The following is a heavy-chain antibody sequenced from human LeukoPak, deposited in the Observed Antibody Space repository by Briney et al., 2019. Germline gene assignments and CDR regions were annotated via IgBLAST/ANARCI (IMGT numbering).Heavy chain of an antibody. Sequence: GGSLRLSCAASGFTFSSYWMHWVRQAPGKGLVWVSRINSDGSSTSYADSVKGRFTISRDNAKSTLSLQMNSLRADDTAVYYCARVGNYYGVYVRFDDWGQGTLVTVSS. CDR1: GFTFSSYW. J-gene: IGHJ4*02. CDR3: ARVGNYYGVYVRFDD. V-gene: IGHV3-74*01. CDR2: INSDGSST. D-gene: IGHD4-17*01.